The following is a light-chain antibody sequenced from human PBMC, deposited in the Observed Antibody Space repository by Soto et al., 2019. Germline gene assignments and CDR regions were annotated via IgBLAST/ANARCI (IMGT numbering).Light chain of an antibody. Sequence: IQMTQSPSTLSASVGDRVTITCRASQSSSSWLAWYQQKPGKAPKLLIYDASSLESGVPSRFSGSGSGTEFTLTISGLQPADFATYYCQQYNSYSTLTFGQGTKVEIK. CDR1: QSSSSW. CDR2: DAS. J-gene: IGKJ1*01. V-gene: IGKV1-5*01. CDR3: QQYNSYSTLT.